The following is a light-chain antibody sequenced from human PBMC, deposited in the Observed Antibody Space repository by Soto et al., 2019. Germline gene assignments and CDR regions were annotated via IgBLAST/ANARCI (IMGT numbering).Light chain of an antibody. J-gene: IGLJ3*02. Sequence: QSVLTQPPSAPGTPGQRVTISCSGSSSNIGSNTVNWYQHLPGTAPKVLIYSNDQRPSGVPDRLSGSESGTSASLAISGLQSEDEAEYFCAAWDDRLNGWVFGGGTKLTVL. CDR3: AAWDDRLNGWV. CDR1: SSNIGSNT. V-gene: IGLV1-44*01. CDR2: SND.